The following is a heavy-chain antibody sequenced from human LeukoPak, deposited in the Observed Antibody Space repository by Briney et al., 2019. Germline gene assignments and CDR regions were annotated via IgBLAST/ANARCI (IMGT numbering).Heavy chain of an antibody. V-gene: IGHV1-18*01. J-gene: IGHJ3*02. Sequence: ASVRVSCKASGYTFTSYGISWVRQAPGQGLEWMGWISAYNGNTNYAQKLQGRVTMTTDTSTSTAYMELSSLRSEDTAVYYCARVATTSPDAFDIWGQGTMVTVSS. D-gene: IGHD5-12*01. CDR1: GYTFTSYG. CDR3: ARVATTSPDAFDI. CDR2: ISAYNGNT.